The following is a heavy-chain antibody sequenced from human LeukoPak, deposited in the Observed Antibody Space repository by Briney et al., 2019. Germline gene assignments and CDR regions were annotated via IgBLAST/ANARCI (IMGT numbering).Heavy chain of an antibody. J-gene: IGHJ6*03. V-gene: IGHV3-48*03. D-gene: IGHD3-3*01. CDR1: GFTFSSYE. CDR2: ISSSGSTI. CDR3: ATGNNYDFWSGYYYYYYYYYMDV. Sequence: PGGSLRLSCAASGFTFSSYEMNGVRQAPGKGREWVSYISSSGSTIYYADSVKGRFTISRDNAQNSLYLQMDSLRAEDTAVYYCATGNNYDFWSGYYYYYYYYYMDVWGKGTTVTVSS.